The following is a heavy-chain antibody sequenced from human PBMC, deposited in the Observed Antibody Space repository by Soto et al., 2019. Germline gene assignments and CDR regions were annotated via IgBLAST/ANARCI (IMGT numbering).Heavy chain of an antibody. J-gene: IGHJ5*02. CDR2: IIPIFGTA. CDR3: AREVGDIVATGLFWFDP. V-gene: IGHV1-69*19. Sequence: QVQLLQSGAEVKKPGSSVKVSCKASGGNFSSYAISWVRQAPGQGLEWMGGIIPIFGTANYAQKFQGRVTITADESTSRAYMELSSLGSEDTAVYCCAREVGDIVATGLFWFDPWGQGTLVTVSS. D-gene: IGHD5-12*01. CDR1: GGNFSSYA.